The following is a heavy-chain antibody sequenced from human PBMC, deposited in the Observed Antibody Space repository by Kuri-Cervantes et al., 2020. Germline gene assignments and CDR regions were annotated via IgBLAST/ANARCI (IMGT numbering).Heavy chain of an antibody. J-gene: IGHJ4*02. CDR1: GFTFSSYW. Sequence: GESLKISCAASGFTFSSYWMSWVRQAPGKGLEWVANIKQDGSEKYYVDSVKGRFTISRDNAKNSLYLQMNSLRAEDTAVYYCVRDPYGAGPFWGQGTLVTVSS. D-gene: IGHD4-17*01. CDR3: VRDPYGAGPF. V-gene: IGHV3-7*04. CDR2: IKQDGSEK.